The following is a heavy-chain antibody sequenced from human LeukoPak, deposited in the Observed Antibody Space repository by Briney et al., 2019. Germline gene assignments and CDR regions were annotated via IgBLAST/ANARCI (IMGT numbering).Heavy chain of an antibody. CDR3: ARDLRVVTGRAFDI. CDR1: GGSISSGDYY. D-gene: IGHD2-21*02. V-gene: IGHV4-30-4*01. Sequence: PSQTLSLTCTVSGGSISSGDYYWSWILQPPGKGLEWIGYIYYSGSTYYNPSLKSRVTISVDTSKNQFSLKLSSVTAADTAVYYCARDLRVVTGRAFDIWGQGTMVTVSS. CDR2: IYYSGST. J-gene: IGHJ3*02.